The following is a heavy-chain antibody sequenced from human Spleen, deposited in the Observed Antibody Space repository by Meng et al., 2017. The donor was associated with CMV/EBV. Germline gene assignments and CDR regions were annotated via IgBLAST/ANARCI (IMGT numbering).Heavy chain of an antibody. CDR2: IRSKTDNFAT. CDR3: TRHPNDVDYTY. J-gene: IGHJ4*02. CDR1: GFSFSGST. V-gene: IGHV3-73*01. D-gene: IGHD4-17*01. Sequence: GESLKISCAASGFSFSGSTIHWVRQASGKGLEWVGRIRSKTDNFATAYAASVKGRFTVSRDDSKSTAYLQMNSLKTEDTATYYCTRHPNDVDYTYWGLGTLVTVSS.